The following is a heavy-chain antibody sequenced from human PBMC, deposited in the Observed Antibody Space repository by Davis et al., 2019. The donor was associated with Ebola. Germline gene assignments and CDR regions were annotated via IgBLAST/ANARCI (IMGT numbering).Heavy chain of an antibody. CDR1: EFTSSNYG. CDR2: IIAVGTAP. V-gene: IGHV3-23*01. CDR3: AKSFLHTGPHMSEFRGVDY. J-gene: IGHJ4*02. D-gene: IGHD2-8*02. Sequence: PGGSLRLSCVASEFTSSNYGMTWVRQAPGKGLEWVSSIIAVGTAPYYADSVKGRFTISRDNSKNTLSLQMHSLRADDTAIYYCAKSFLHTGPHMSEFRGVDYWGQGTVVTVSS.